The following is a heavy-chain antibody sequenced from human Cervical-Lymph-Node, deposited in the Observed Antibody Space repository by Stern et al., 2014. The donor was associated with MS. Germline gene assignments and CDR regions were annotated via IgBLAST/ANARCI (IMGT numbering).Heavy chain of an antibody. CDR1: GFTFSHYS. J-gene: IGHJ4*02. Sequence: EVQLVKSGGGLVQPGESLRLSCDASGFTFSHYSINWVRQAPGKGLEWISSISNIATHTYYVDSVEGRFPISRDSAKDSVSLHMVSLRAEDAAVYYCARARVGDYARSPHLDSWGQGTLVTVSS. V-gene: IGHV3-21*01. D-gene: IGHD4-17*01. CDR2: ISNIATHT. CDR3: ARARVGDYARSPHLDS.